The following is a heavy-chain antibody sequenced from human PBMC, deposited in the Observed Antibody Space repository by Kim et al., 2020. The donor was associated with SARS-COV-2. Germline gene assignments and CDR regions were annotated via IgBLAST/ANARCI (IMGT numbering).Heavy chain of an antibody. D-gene: IGHD3-10*01. CDR3: ARGPSGVACG. CDR2: MNGEGSSP. CDR1: GFTLSSNG. Sequence: GGSLRLSCTVSGFTLSSNGMHWVRQAPGKGLAWVARMNGEGSSPTYADPVKGRFTISSDNAKNTLFLQMDSLRVDDTAVYYCARGPSGVACGWGQGT. V-gene: IGHV3-74*01. J-gene: IGHJ4*02.